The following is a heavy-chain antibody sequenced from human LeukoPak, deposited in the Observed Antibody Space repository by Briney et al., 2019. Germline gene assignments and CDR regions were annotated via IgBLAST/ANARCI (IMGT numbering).Heavy chain of an antibody. J-gene: IGHJ4*02. Sequence: ASVKVSCKASGGTFSSYAISGVRQAPGQGLEWMGGIIPIFGTANYAQKFQGRVTITTDESTSTAYMELSILRSEDTAVYYCASGGGRWPIYYFDYWGQGTLVTVSS. D-gene: IGHD5-24*01. V-gene: IGHV1-69*05. CDR3: ASGGGRWPIYYFDY. CDR2: IIPIFGTA. CDR1: GGTFSSYA.